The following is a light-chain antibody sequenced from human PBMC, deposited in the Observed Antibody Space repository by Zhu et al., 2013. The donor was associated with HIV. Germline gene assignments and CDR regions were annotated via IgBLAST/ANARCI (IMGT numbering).Light chain of an antibody. J-gene: IGKJ2*01. CDR2: AAS. CDR1: QGIRSW. V-gene: IGKV1-12*01. CDR3: QQRSKWPPFT. Sequence: DIQMTQSPSSVSASVGDRVTITCRASQGIRSWLAWYQQKPGKAPKLLIYAASSLQSGVPSRFSGSGSGTDFTLTISSLEPEDFTVYYCQQRSKWPPFTFGQGTKLEIK.